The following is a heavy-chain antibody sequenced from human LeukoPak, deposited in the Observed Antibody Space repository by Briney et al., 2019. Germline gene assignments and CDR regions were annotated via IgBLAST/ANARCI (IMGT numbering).Heavy chain of an antibody. Sequence: PGGSLRLSCAASGFTVSSNYMSWVRQAPGKGLEWVSVIYSGGSTYYADSVKGRFTISRDNSKNTLYLQMNSLRAEDTAVYYCAREPNSEGGGDSSGDDYWGQGTLVTVSS. J-gene: IGHJ4*02. D-gene: IGHD6-19*01. V-gene: IGHV3-53*01. CDR3: AREPNSEGGGDSSGDDY. CDR1: GFTVSSNY. CDR2: IYSGGST.